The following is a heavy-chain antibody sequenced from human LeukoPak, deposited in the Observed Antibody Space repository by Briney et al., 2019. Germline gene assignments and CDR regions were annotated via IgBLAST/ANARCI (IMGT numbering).Heavy chain of an antibody. Sequence: GGSLRLSCAASGFTVSSNYMSWVRQAPGKGLEWVSVIYSGGSTYYADSVKGRFTISRDNSKNTLYLQMNSLRAEDTAVYYCARVRYYDSSPSDYWGQGTLVTVSS. D-gene: IGHD3-22*01. CDR1: GFTVSSNY. CDR2: IYSGGST. J-gene: IGHJ4*02. V-gene: IGHV3-66*01. CDR3: ARVRYYDSSPSDY.